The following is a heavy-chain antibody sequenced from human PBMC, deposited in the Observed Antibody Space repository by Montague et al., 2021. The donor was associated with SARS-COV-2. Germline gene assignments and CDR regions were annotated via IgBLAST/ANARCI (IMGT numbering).Heavy chain of an antibody. CDR3: ARVGRGSSWYEVAFDI. Sequence: SETLSLTCTVSGGSISRYSWTWIRQPPGKGLEWIGNIYNSGSTNXXPSLTSRVTISVDTSKNQFSLKLSSVAAADTAMYYCARVGRGSSWYEVAFDIWGQGTMVTVSS. V-gene: IGHV4-59*01. J-gene: IGHJ3*02. CDR1: GGSISRYS. D-gene: IGHD6-13*01. CDR2: IYNSGST.